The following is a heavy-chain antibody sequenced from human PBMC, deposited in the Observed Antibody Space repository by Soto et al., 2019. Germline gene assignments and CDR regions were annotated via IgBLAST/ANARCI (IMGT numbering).Heavy chain of an antibody. CDR1: GGTFSSFA. Sequence: SVKVSCKASGGTFSSFAINWVRQAPGQGPEWMGGTIPILGTANYAQKFQGRVTIIADEATNTASLELTSLRSEDTAVYYCARGNALDIWGQGTTVTVSS. J-gene: IGHJ6*02. CDR3: ARGNALDI. V-gene: IGHV1-69*13. CDR2: TIPILGTA.